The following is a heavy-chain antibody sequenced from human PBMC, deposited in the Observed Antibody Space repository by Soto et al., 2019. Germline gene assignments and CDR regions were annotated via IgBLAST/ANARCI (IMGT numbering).Heavy chain of an antibody. CDR3: ARAGGYSYGIDY. CDR1: GDMFDTYT. V-gene: IGHV1-69*13. Sequence: SVKVSCKASGDMFDTYTITWMRQAPGRGLEWVGGIIPRSAKSNYAQKFEGRVTITADESTSTAYMELSSLRSEDTAVYYCARAGGYSYGIDYWGQG. CDR2: IIPRSAKS. D-gene: IGHD5-18*01. J-gene: IGHJ4*02.